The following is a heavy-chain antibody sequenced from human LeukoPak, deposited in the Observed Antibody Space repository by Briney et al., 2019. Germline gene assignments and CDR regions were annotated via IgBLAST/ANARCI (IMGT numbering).Heavy chain of an antibody. CDR2: INHSGST. CDR1: GGSFSGYY. CDR3: AGIEAFDI. V-gene: IGHV4-34*01. J-gene: IGHJ3*02. Sequence: SETLSLTCAVYGGSFSGYYWSWIRQPPGKGLEWIGEINHSGSTNYNPPLKSRVTISVDTSKNQFSLKLSSVTAADTAVYYCAGIEAFDIWGQGTMVTVSS.